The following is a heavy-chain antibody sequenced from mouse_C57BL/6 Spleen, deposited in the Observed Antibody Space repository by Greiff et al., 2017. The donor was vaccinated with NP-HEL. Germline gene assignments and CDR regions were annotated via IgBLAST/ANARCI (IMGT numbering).Heavy chain of an antibody. CDR2: IYPGDGDT. CDR3: ASDYGNSRFAY. V-gene: IGHV1-82*01. CDR1: GYAFSSSW. Sequence: VQLQQSGPELVKPGASVKISCKASGYAFSSSWMNWVKQRPGKGLEWIGRIYPGDGDTNYNGKFKGKATLTADKSSSTAYMQLSSLTSEDSAVYFCASDYGNSRFAYWGQGTLVTVSA. J-gene: IGHJ3*01. D-gene: IGHD2-1*01.